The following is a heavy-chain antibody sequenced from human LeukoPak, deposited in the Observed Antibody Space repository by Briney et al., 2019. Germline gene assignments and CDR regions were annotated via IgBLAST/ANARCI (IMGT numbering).Heavy chain of an antibody. CDR3: AKRRGLELLYYYYMDV. V-gene: IGHV3-23*01. Sequence: GGSLRLSCAASGFTFSSYAMTWVRQAPGKGLEWVSAISGSGGSTYYADSVKGRFTISRDNSKNTLFLQMNSLRAEDTAVYYCAKRRGLELLYYYYMDVWGKGTTVTISS. CDR1: GFTFSSYA. D-gene: IGHD1-7*01. CDR2: ISGSGGST. J-gene: IGHJ6*03.